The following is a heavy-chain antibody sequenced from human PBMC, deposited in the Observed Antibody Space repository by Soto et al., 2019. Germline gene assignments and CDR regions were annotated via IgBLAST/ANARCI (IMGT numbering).Heavy chain of an antibody. D-gene: IGHD2-15*01. J-gene: IGHJ4*02. CDR2: IGTAGDT. V-gene: IGHV3-13*01. CDR1: GFTFSGFD. CDR3: ARGQEVGAHFFES. Sequence: HPGWCMRLSCEASGFTFSGFDMHWVRQPTGKGLEWVSTIGTAGDTYYAVSVKGRFTISRDNAKNSLSLQMNSLRAGDTAVYFCARGQEVGAHFFESWGQGTQVTVSS.